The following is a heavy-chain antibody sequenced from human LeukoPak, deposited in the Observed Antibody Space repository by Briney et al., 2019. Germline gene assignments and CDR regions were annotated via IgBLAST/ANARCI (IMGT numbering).Heavy chain of an antibody. D-gene: IGHD3-22*01. J-gene: IGHJ4*02. V-gene: IGHV1-58*02. Sequence: ASVKVSFKASGFTFTSSAMQWVRQARGQRLEWIGWIVVGSGNTNYAQKFQERVTITRDMSTSTAYMELSSLRSEDTAVYYCAAGSSQYYYDSSGYPFDYWGQGTLVTVSS. CDR3: AAGSSQYYYDSSGYPFDY. CDR2: IVVGSGNT. CDR1: GFTFTSSA.